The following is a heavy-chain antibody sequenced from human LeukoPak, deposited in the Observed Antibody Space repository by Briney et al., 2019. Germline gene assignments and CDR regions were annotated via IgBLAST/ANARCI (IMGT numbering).Heavy chain of an antibody. Sequence: SETVSLTCTVSGGSVSATSHYWAWLRQSPGKPPEWIGSIYHTGSTFYNPSLRSRFLISVDTSTNQFSLRLTSVTAADTAIYFCALDLLHRDYFRLWGQGKLLTVSS. CDR1: GGSVSATSHY. CDR2: IYHTGST. CDR3: ALDLLHRDYFRL. J-gene: IGHJ4*02. D-gene: IGHD2-2*03. V-gene: IGHV4-39*07.